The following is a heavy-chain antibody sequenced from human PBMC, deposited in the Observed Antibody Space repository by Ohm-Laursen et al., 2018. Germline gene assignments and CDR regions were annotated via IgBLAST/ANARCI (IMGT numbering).Heavy chain of an antibody. J-gene: IGHJ6*02. D-gene: IGHD5-18*01. Sequence: GSLRLSCAASGFTFNSYAMSWARQAPGKGLERVPAISGSGGRTYYADSVKGRFTISRDNSKNTLYLQMNSLRAEDTAVYYCARDRDTAMPYYYYGMDVWGQGTTVTVSS. CDR1: GFTFNSYA. V-gene: IGHV3-23*01. CDR3: ARDRDTAMPYYYYGMDV. CDR2: ISGSGGRT.